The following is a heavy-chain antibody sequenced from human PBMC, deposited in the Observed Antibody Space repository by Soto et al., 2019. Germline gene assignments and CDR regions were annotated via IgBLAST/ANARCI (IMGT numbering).Heavy chain of an antibody. CDR3: ARDRHSTSSGYFDY. Sequence: VKVSCKASGYTFTSYGISWVRQAPGQGLEWMGWISAYNGNTNYAQKLQGRVTMTTDTSTSTAYMELRSLRSDDTAVYYCARDRHSTSSGYFDYWGQGTLVTVSS. D-gene: IGHD6-6*01. CDR1: GYTFTSYG. CDR2: ISAYNGNT. V-gene: IGHV1-18*01. J-gene: IGHJ4*02.